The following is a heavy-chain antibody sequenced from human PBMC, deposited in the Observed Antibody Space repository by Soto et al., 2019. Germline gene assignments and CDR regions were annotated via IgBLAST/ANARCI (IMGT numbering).Heavy chain of an antibody. V-gene: IGHV1-8*01. CDR3: ARDSSSWSAYNWFDP. D-gene: IGHD6-13*01. Sequence: ASVKVSCKASGYTFTSYDINWVRQATGQGLEWMGWMNPNSGNTGYAQKFQGRVTMTRNTSISTAYMELSSLRSEDTAVYYCARDSSSWSAYNWFDPWGQGTLVTVSS. J-gene: IGHJ5*02. CDR2: MNPNSGNT. CDR1: GYTFTSYD.